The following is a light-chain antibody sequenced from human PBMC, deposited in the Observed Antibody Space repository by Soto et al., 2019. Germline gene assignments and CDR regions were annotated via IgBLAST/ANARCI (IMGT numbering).Light chain of an antibody. CDR2: ENN. V-gene: IGLV1-51*01. CDR3: LTCDGSLSAGV. Sequence: QSVLTQPPSVSAAPGQKVAISCSGSSSNIGSHYVSWYQQLPGTAPKLLIYENNKRPSEIPDRFSGSKSGTSATLAITGLQTGDEADYYCLTCDGSLSAGVFGGGTKLTVL. CDR1: SSNIGSHY. J-gene: IGLJ2*01.